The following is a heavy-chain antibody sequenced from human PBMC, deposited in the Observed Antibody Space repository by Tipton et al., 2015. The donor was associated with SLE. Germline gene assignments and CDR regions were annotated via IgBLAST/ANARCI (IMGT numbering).Heavy chain of an antibody. CDR2: INPNSGGT. J-gene: IGHJ4*02. D-gene: IGHD3-3*01. Sequence: QLVQSGAEVKKPGASVKVSCKASGYTFTGYYMHWVRQAPGQGLEWMGWINPNSGGTNYAQKFQGRVTMTRDTSISTAYMELSRLRSDDTAAYYCARDFASIFGVVTPAYWGQGTLVTVSS. V-gene: IGHV1-2*02. CDR1: GYTFTGYY. CDR3: ARDFASIFGVVTPAY.